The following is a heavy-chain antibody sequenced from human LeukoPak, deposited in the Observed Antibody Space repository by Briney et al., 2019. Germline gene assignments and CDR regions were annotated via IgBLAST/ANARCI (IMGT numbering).Heavy chain of an antibody. CDR2: IWYDGSDK. V-gene: IGHV3-33*06. CDR3: AKESYSDSSLDY. CDR1: GFTFSKYG. Sequence: PGGSLRLSCAASGFTFSKYGMHWVRQAPGKGLEWVAVIWYDGSDKYYADSVKGRFTISRDISKNTLYLQMNSLRAEDTAVYYCAKESYSDSSLDYWGQGTLVTVSS. J-gene: IGHJ4*02. D-gene: IGHD5-12*01.